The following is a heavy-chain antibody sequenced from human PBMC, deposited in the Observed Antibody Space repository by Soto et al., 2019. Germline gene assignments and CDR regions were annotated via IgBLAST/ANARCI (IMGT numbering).Heavy chain of an antibody. V-gene: IGHV3-23*01. Sequence: GGSLRLSCAASGFTFSSYAMSWVRQAPGKGLEWVSAISGSGGSTYYADSVKGRFTISRDNSKNTLYLQMNSLRAEDTAVYYCAKDGHYGHPARPLKYYFDYWGQGTLVTVSS. CDR1: GFTFSSYA. D-gene: IGHD4-17*01. CDR2: ISGSGGST. CDR3: AKDGHYGHPARPLKYYFDY. J-gene: IGHJ4*02.